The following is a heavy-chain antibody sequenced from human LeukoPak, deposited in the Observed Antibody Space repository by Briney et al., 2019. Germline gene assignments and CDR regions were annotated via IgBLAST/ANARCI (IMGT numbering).Heavy chain of an antibody. CDR1: GGSISSYY. V-gene: IGHV4-59*01. CDR3: ARDYPGDKSFDI. CDR2: IHYSGST. J-gene: IGHJ3*02. D-gene: IGHD2-21*02. Sequence: SETLSLTCTVSGGSISSYYWSWIRQPPGKGLEWIGYIHYSGSTNYNPSLKSRVTISVDTSKNQFSLKLSSVTAADTAVYYCARDYPGDKSFDIWGQGKMVTVSS.